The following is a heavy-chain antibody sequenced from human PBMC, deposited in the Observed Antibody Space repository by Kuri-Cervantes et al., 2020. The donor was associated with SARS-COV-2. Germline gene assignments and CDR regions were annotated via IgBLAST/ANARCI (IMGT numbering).Heavy chain of an antibody. J-gene: IGHJ6*02. D-gene: IGHD3-16*02. CDR2: IYHSGST. Sequence: SETLSLTCAVSGDSFSSSTWWSWVRQPPGKGLQWIGEIYHSGSTNYNPSPKSRVTISIDKSKNQFSLKLTSVTAADTAVYFCARDWHGMISFGGAIDPNRYYDHGMDVWGQGTTVTVSS. V-gene: IGHV4-4*02. CDR1: GDSFSSSTW. CDR3: ARDWHGMISFGGAIDPNRYYDHGMDV.